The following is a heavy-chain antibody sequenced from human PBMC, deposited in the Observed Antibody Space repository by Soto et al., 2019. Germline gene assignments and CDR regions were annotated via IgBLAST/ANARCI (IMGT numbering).Heavy chain of an antibody. CDR1: GFTFSSYW. D-gene: IGHD3-10*01. Sequence: GGSLRLSCAASGFTFSSYWMSWVRQAPGKGLEWVANIKQDGSEKYYVDSVKGRFTISRDNAKNSLYLQMNSLRAEDTAVYYCARDAASERYYAFDTWGQGTMVTVSS. V-gene: IGHV3-7*03. J-gene: IGHJ3*02. CDR3: ARDAASERYYAFDT. CDR2: IKQDGSEK.